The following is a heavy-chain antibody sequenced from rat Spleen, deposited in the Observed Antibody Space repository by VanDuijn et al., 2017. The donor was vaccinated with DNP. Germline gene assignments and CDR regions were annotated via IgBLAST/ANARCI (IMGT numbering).Heavy chain of an antibody. Sequence: EVQLVESGGDLVQPGRSLKLFCAASGFTFSDYYMAWVRQAPTKGLDGVAYIRYDGGSNKYGDSVKGRFTISRDNAKNTLYLQMNSLRSEDMATYYCARWNSGHFDYWGQGVMVPVSS. CDR2: IRYDGGSN. V-gene: IGHV5-22*01. CDR1: GFTFSDYY. J-gene: IGHJ2*01. D-gene: IGHD4-3*01. CDR3: ARWNSGHFDY.